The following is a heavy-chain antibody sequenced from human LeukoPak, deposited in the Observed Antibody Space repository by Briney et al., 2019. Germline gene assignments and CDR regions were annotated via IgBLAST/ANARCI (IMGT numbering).Heavy chain of an antibody. CDR1: AYSISSGYY. V-gene: IGHV4-38-2*02. CDR3: ARFAAAGTMIPLVDY. CDR2: IYYSGST. D-gene: IGHD3-22*01. J-gene: IGHJ4*02. Sequence: PSETLSLTCTVSAYSISSGYYWGWIRQPPGKGLDWIGSIYYSGSTYYNPSLKSRVTISVDTSKNQFSLKLSSVTAADAAVYYCARFAAAGTMIPLVDYWGQGTLVTVSS.